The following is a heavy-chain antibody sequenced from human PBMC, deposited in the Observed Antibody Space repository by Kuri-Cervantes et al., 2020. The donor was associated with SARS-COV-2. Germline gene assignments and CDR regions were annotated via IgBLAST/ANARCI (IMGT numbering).Heavy chain of an antibody. CDR3: ARARGGYYDSSDY. J-gene: IGHJ4*02. CDR1: GIIFSSYA. D-gene: IGHD3-22*01. V-gene: IGHV3-30-3*01. Sequence: GESLKISCTGSGIIFSSYAMHWVRQAPGKGLEWVGVISYDGSNKYYTDAVKGRFTISRDNSKNTLYLQMNSLRAENTAVYYCARARGGYYDSSDYWGQGTLVTVSS. CDR2: ISYDGSNK.